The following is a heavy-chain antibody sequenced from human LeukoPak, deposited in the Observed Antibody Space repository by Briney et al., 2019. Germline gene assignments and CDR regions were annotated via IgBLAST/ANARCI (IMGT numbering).Heavy chain of an antibody. CDR3: TTLKDTAMRAFDI. CDR2: IKSKTDGGTT. D-gene: IGHD5-18*01. CDR1: GFTFSSAW. V-gene: IGHV3-15*01. Sequence: PWGSLRLSCAASGFTFSSAWMSWVRQAPGKGLEWVGRIKSKTDGGTTDYAAPVKGRFTISRDDSKNTLYLQMNSLKTEDTAVYYCTTLKDTAMRAFDIWGQGTMVTVSS. J-gene: IGHJ3*02.